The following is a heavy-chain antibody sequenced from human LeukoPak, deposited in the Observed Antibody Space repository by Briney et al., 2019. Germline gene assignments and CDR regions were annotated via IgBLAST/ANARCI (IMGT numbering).Heavy chain of an antibody. J-gene: IGHJ4*02. CDR2: ISWNSGSI. V-gene: IGHV3-9*01. CDR3: ANTRIARDY. CDR1: GFTFNDYA. Sequence: GGSLRLSCAASGFTFNDYAMHWVRQAPGKGLEWVSDISWNSGSIGYADSVKGRFTISRDNSKNTLYLQMNSLRAEDTAVYYCANTRIARDYWGQGTLVTVSS. D-gene: IGHD1-14*01.